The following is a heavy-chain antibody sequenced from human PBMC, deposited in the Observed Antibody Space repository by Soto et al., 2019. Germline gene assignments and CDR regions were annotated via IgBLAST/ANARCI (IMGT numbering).Heavy chain of an antibody. CDR3: ARGTAVAGTPDY. Sequence: SVKLSCGASGYTFTIYDINWVRQATVQGLEWMGWMNANSGNTGYAQKFQGRVTMTRNTSISTAYMELSSLRSEDTAVYYCARGTAVAGTPDYWGQGTTVTVS. D-gene: IGHD6-19*01. J-gene: IGHJ6*02. CDR2: MNANSGNT. CDR1: GYTFTIYD. V-gene: IGHV1-8*01.